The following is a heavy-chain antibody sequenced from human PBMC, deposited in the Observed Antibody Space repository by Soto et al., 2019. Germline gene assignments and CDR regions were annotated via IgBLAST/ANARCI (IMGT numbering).Heavy chain of an antibody. Sequence: SETLSLTCTVSGGSISSNYWTWIRQPPGKGLEWIGYVYNSGSTNYNPSLKSRVTIAEDTSKIQFSLKVNSMTAADTAVYYCARYRREAVAGYTLDNWGQGILVTVSS. CDR2: VYNSGST. CDR1: GGSISSNY. D-gene: IGHD6-13*01. CDR3: ARYRREAVAGYTLDN. V-gene: IGHV4-59*01. J-gene: IGHJ4*02.